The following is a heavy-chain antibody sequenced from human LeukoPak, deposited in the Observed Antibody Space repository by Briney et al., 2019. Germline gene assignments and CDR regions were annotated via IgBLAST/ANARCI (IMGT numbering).Heavy chain of an antibody. CDR1: GGSFSGYY. CDR3: ARGSNWFDP. V-gene: IGHV4-34*01. Sequence: SETLSLTCAVYGGSFSGYYWSWIRQPPGKGLEWIGEINHSGSTNYNPSLNSRVTISVDTLKNQFSLKLNSVTAADTAVYYCARGSNWFDPWGQGTLVTVSS. CDR2: INHSGST. J-gene: IGHJ5*02.